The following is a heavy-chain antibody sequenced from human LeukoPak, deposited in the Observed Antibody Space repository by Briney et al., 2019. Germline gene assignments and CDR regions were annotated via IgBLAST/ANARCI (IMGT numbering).Heavy chain of an antibody. J-gene: IGHJ6*02. Sequence: GGSLRLSCAASGFTFSSYAMSGVRQAPGKGLEWVSAISGSGGSTYYADSVKGRSTISRDNSKNTLYLQMNTLRAEDTAVYYCARSYPSFGNGMDVWGQGTTVTVSS. CDR3: ARSYPSFGNGMDV. CDR1: GFTFSSYA. CDR2: ISGSGGST. V-gene: IGHV3-23*01. D-gene: IGHD3-10*01.